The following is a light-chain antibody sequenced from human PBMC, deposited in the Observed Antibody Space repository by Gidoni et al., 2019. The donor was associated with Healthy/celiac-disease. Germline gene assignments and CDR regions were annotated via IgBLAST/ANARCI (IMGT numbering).Light chain of an antibody. V-gene: IGKV1-8*01. J-gene: IGKJ1*01. CDR2: AAS. Sequence: IRMTQSPSSFSASTGGRVTITLRASQGISSYLAWHQQKPGTGPKLLIYAASTLQSGVPSRFSGSGSGTAFTLTIRCLQSEAFATYHRQQYYSYPWTFGQGTKVEIK. CDR3: QQYYSYPWT. CDR1: QGISSY.